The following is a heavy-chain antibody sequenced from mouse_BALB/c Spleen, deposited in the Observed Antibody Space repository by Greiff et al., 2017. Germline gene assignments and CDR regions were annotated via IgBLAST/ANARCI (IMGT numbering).Heavy chain of an antibody. CDR2: ISSGGSYT. CDR1: GFTFSSYT. CDR3: TRGRDSSGY. J-gene: IGHJ2*01. D-gene: IGHD3-2*01. V-gene: IGHV5-6-4*01. Sequence: EVKLVESGGGLVQPGGSLKLSCAASGFTFSSYTMSWVRQTPEKRLEWVAYISSGGSYTYYPDSVKGRFTISRDNAKNTLYLQMSSLKSEDTAMYYCTRGRDSSGYWGQGTTLTVSS.